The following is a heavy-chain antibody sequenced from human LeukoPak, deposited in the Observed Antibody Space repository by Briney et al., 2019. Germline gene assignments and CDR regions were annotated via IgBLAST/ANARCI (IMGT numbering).Heavy chain of an antibody. Sequence: GGSLRLSCAASGFTFSSYGMHWVRQAPGKGLEWVAVISYDGSNKYYADSVKGRFIISRDNSKNTLYLQMNSLRAEDTAVYYCARCDWDYGAQIADWGQGTLVTVSS. CDR1: GFTFSSYG. CDR2: ISYDGSNK. CDR3: ARCDWDYGAQIAD. D-gene: IGHD4-17*01. V-gene: IGHV3-30*03. J-gene: IGHJ4*02.